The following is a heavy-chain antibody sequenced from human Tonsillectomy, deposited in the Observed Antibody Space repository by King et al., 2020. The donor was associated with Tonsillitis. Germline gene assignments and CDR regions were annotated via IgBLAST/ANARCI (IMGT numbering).Heavy chain of an antibody. J-gene: IGHJ4*02. CDR1: GFTFSSYA. V-gene: IGHV3-30*04. CDR3: ARDWEELEMATIGY. Sequence: QLVQSGGGVVQPGRSLRLSCAASGFTFSSYAMHWVRQAPGKGLEWVAVISYDGSNKYYADSVKGRFTISRDNSKNTLYLQMNSLRAEDTAVYYCARDWEELEMATIGYWGQGTLVTVSS. D-gene: IGHD5-24*01. CDR2: ISYDGSNK.